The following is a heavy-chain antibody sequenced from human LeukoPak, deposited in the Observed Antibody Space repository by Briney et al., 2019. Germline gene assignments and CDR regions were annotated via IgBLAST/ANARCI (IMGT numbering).Heavy chain of an antibody. D-gene: IGHD3-22*01. J-gene: IGHJ3*02. V-gene: IGHV1-2*02. Sequence: ASVKVSCKASGYTFTVYYIHWVRQAPGQGLEWMGWIDPNGGGTKYAQKFQGRVTMTRDTSISTAYMELSRLRSDDTAVYYCARVYYDRAFDIWGQGTMDTVSS. CDR1: GYTFTVYY. CDR2: IDPNGGGT. CDR3: ARVYYDRAFDI.